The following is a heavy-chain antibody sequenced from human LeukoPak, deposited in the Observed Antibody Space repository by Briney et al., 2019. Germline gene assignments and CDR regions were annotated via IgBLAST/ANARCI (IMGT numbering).Heavy chain of an antibody. CDR3: ARGASSWSAYYYYMDA. CDR1: GGTFSSYA. CDR2: IIPIFGTA. J-gene: IGHJ6*03. Sequence: SVKVSCKASGGTFSSYAISWVRQAPGQGLEWMGGIIPIFGTANYAQKFQGRVTITTDESTSTAYMELSSLRSEDTAVYYCARGASSWSAYYYYMDAWGKGTTVTVSS. V-gene: IGHV1-69*05. D-gene: IGHD6-13*01.